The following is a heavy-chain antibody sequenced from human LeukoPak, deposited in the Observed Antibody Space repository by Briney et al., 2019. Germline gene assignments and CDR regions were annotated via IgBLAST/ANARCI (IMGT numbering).Heavy chain of an antibody. Sequence: ASVKVSCKASGYTFTSFGFSWVRQAPGQGLEWMGWINPKSGGTKYAQKFQGRVTMTRDMSISTAYMELSRLRSDDTAVYYCARARTVTTLDDYWGQGTLVTVCS. V-gene: IGHV1-2*02. J-gene: IGHJ4*02. CDR3: ARARTVTTLDDY. CDR2: INPKSGGT. D-gene: IGHD4-17*01. CDR1: GYTFTSFG.